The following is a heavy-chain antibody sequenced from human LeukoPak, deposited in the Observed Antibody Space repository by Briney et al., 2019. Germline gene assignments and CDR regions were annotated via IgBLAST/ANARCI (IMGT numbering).Heavy chain of an antibody. CDR1: GGTFSSYA. CDR3: ARGHRARPRAVAGTGEDY. D-gene: IGHD6-19*01. J-gene: IGHJ4*02. Sequence: ASVKVPCKASGGTFSSYAISWVRQAPGQGLEWMGRIIPIFGTANYAQKFQGRVTITTDESTSTAYMELSSLRSEDTAVYYCARGHRARPRAVAGTGEDYWGQGTLVTVSS. CDR2: IIPIFGTA. V-gene: IGHV1-69*05.